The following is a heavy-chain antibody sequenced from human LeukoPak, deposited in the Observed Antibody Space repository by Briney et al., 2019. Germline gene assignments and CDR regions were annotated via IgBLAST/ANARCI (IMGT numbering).Heavy chain of an antibody. CDR3: AKDKVAAAGNRKQYYYYGMDV. D-gene: IGHD6-13*01. CDR1: GFTFSSYA. Sequence: GGSLRLSCAASGFTFSSYAMNWVRQAPGKGLEWVSAISGSGGSTNYADSVKGRFTISRDNSKNTLYLQMNSLRAEDTAVYYCAKDKVAAAGNRKQYYYYGMDVRGQGTTVTVSS. J-gene: IGHJ6*02. CDR2: ISGSGGST. V-gene: IGHV3-23*01.